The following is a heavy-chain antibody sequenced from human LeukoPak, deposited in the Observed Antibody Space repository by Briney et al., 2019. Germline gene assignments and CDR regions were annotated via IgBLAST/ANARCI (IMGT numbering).Heavy chain of an antibody. CDR3: ARADGWNYDYYYMDV. V-gene: IGHV4-59*01. CDR2: VYHSGST. J-gene: IGHJ6*03. CDR1: GGSISSYY. D-gene: IGHD2-2*03. Sequence: SETLSLTCTVSGGSISSYYWSWIRQPPEKGLEWIGYVYHSGSTNYNPSLKSRVTISVDTSKNQFSLKLSSVTAADTAVYYCARADGWNYDYYYMDVWGKGTTVTVSS.